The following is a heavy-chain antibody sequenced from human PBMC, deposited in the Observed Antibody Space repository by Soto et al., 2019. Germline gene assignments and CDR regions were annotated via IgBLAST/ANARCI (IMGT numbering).Heavy chain of an antibody. CDR2: FWYDGSNK. V-gene: IGHV3-33*01. J-gene: IGHJ3*02. CDR1: GFTFRTYG. D-gene: IGHD3-16*01. Sequence: GGSLRLSCAASGFTFRTYGMHWVRQAPGKGLEWVAIFWYDGSNKYYAESVKGRFTISRDNSKNTLYLQMNSLRAEDTAVYYCARDGTFGPKGGSLDIWGQGTMVTVSS. CDR3: ARDGTFGPKGGSLDI.